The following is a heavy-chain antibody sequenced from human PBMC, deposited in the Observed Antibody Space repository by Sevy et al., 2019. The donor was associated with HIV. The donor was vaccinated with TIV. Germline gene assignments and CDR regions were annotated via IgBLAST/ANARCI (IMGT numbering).Heavy chain of an antibody. J-gene: IGHJ4*02. CDR2: IYIGGTT. V-gene: IGHV3-53*01. CDR1: GLTVSDNF. CDR3: ARGKHVSGYYGSFDY. Sequence: GGSLRLSCAASGLTVSDNFMSWVRQAPGKGLEWVSVIYIGGTTYYADSVKGRFTISRDNSKNTIYLQMNGLRAEDTAVYYCARGKHVSGYYGSFDYWGQGALVPV. D-gene: IGHD5-12*01.